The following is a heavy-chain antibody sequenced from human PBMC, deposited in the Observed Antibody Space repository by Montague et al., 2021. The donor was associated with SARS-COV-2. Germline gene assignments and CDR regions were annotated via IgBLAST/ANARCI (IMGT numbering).Heavy chain of an antibody. J-gene: IGHJ2*01. Sequence: SQTLSLTCAVSGGSFSRYYWSWIRQPPGKGLEWIGEISQSGDTKYNPSPQSRVSISFDTSRNQFSLKLSSVTAADTAVYYCARLDRDITIFGVVRGYFDLWGRGTLVTVSS. V-gene: IGHV4-34*01. CDR3: ARLDRDITIFGVVRGYFDL. D-gene: IGHD3-3*01. CDR2: ISQSGDT. CDR1: GGSFSRYY.